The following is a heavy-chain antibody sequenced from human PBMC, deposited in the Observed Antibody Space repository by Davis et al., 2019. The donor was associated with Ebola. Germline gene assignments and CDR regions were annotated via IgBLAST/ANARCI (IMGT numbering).Heavy chain of an antibody. CDR2: ISAYNGNT. J-gene: IGHJ4*02. V-gene: IGHV1-18*01. Sequence: ASVKVSCKASGGTFSSYAISWVRQAPGQGLEWMGWISAYNGNTNYAQKLQGRVTMTTDTSTSTAYIELRSLRSDDTAVYYCARDGTVTPFDYWGQGTLVTVSS. CDR1: GGTFSSYA. D-gene: IGHD4-17*01. CDR3: ARDGTVTPFDY.